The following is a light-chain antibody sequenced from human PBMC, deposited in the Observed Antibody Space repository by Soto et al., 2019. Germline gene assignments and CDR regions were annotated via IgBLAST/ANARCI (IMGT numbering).Light chain of an antibody. CDR3: SSYTSDNRDYV. CDR2: EVN. Sequence: QSVLTQHASVSGSPGQSITISCTGTSSDVGAYTSVSWYQHHPGKAPKVMIYEVNKRPSGISNRCSGSKSVNTASLTISGLQPEDEAHYYCSSYTSDNRDYVFGTGTKVT. V-gene: IGLV2-14*01. CDR1: SSDVGAYTS. J-gene: IGLJ1*01.